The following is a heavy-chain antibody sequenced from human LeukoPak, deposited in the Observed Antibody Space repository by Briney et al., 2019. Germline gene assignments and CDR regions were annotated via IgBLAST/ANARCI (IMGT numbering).Heavy chain of an antibody. J-gene: IGHJ6*02. CDR2: ISNSGNNI. Sequence: GGSLRLSCVASGFMFGSYEMNWVRQAPGKGLEWVSYISNSGNNIDYADSVKGRFTISRDNAKNSQYLQMNNLRAEDTAVYYCARVGASYSFYFGMDIWGQGTTVAVSS. CDR1: GFMFGSYE. D-gene: IGHD4-17*01. CDR3: ARVGASYSFYFGMDI. V-gene: IGHV3-48*03.